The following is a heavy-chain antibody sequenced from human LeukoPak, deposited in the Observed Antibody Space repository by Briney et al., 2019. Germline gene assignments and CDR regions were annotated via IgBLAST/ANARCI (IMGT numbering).Heavy chain of an antibody. Sequence: SGPTLVKPTQTLTLTCTFSGFSLSTSGGGVGWIRQPPGKALEWLALIYWDDDKRYGPSLKSRLTTTKDPSKNQVVPTMTTMDPVDTATYYCAHNTNWGYWGQGNLVPVSS. J-gene: IGHJ4*02. CDR1: GFSLSTSGGG. V-gene: IGHV2-5*05. CDR2: IYWDDDK. CDR3: AHNTNWGY. D-gene: IGHD7-27*01.